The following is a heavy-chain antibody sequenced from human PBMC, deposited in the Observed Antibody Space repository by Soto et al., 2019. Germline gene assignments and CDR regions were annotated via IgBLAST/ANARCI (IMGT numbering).Heavy chain of an antibody. CDR2: ISSNGGST. CDR1: GFTFISYA. D-gene: IGHD6-19*01. CDR3: VKGASSGWYYWFDP. Sequence: PGGALRLSCSASGFTFISYAMHWVRQAPGKGLEYVSAISSNGGSTYYADSVKGRFTISRDNSKNTLYLQMSSLRAEDTAVYYCVKGASSGWYYWFDPWGQGTLVTVSS. J-gene: IGHJ5*02. V-gene: IGHV3-64D*06.